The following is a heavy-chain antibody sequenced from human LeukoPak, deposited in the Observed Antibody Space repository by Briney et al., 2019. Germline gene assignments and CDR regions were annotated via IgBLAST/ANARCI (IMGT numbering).Heavy chain of an antibody. V-gene: IGHV3-21*01. CDR1: GFTFSSYS. Sequence: GGSLRLSFAASGFTFSSYSITWVRKAPGKGLEWASSISSSGSYIYYADSVKGRFTISRDNAKNSLYLQMNSLRAEDTAVYYCARGVQVSATGTHQKEFDYWGQGTLVTVSS. CDR2: ISSSGSYI. CDR3: ARGVQVSATGTHQKEFDY. J-gene: IGHJ4*02. D-gene: IGHD1-1*01.